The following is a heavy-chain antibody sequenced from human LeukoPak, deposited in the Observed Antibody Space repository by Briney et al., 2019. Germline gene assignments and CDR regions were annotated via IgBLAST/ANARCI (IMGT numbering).Heavy chain of an antibody. Sequence: GGSLRLPCAASGFTVSSNYMSWVRQAPGKGLEWVSVIYSGGSTYYADSVKGRFTIYRDNSKNTLYLQVNSLRAEDTAVYYCARRPPPGYCSSTSCSVGWGQGTLVTVSS. V-gene: IGHV3-66*04. D-gene: IGHD2-2*03. CDR2: IYSGGST. CDR3: ARRPPPGYCSSTSCSVG. J-gene: IGHJ4*02. CDR1: GFTVSSNY.